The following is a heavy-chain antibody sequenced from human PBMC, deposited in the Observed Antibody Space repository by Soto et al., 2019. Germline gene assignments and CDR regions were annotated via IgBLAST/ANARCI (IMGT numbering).Heavy chain of an antibody. D-gene: IGHD3-10*01. V-gene: IGHV4-4*02. J-gene: IGHJ5*02. Sequence: SETLSLTCAVSGGSTSSSNWWSWVRQPPGKGLEWIGEIYHSGSTNYSPSLKSRVTISVDKSKNQFSLKLSSVTAADTAVYYCASIYYYGSGSFWFDPWGQGTLVTVSS. CDR2: IYHSGST. CDR3: ASIYYYGSGSFWFDP. CDR1: GGSTSSSNW.